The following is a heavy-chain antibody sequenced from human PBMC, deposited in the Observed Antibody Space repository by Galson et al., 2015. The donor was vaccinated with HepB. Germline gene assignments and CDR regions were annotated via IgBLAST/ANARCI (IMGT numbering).Heavy chain of an antibody. CDR1: GFTFRNYG. CDR2: IPNDGRAQ. CDR3: ARDPTVTTPGYYYFHMDV. Sequence: SLRLSCATSGFTFRNYGMQWVRQAPGKGLEWVAVIPNDGRAQFYADSVKGRFTISRDNSKNTLDLQMNSLRAEDTAVYYCARDPTVTTPGYYYFHMDVWGKGATVTVSS. J-gene: IGHJ6*03. V-gene: IGHV3-30*03. D-gene: IGHD4-11*01.